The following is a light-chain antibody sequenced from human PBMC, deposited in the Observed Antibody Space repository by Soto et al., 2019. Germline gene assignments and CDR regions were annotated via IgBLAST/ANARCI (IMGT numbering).Light chain of an antibody. V-gene: IGKV1-6*01. J-gene: IGKJ2*02. CDR1: QGYRND. CDR2: AAS. Sequence: AIQVTPSPSSLSAFVGDRVTITCRSTQGYRNDLGRYHQKPGQAPKILIYAASDLQSEVPSRFRGSGSGTDFTLTISSLQAEDFATYYCQQDHDYQWTFGQGTKLEIK. CDR3: QQDHDYQWT.